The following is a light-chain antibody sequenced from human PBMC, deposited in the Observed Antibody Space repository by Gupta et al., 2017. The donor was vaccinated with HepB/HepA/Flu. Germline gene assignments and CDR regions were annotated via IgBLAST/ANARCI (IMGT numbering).Light chain of an antibody. CDR2: DAS. CDR3: QQYGSSPWT. CDR1: QSVSITF. J-gene: IGKJ1*01. V-gene: IGKV3-20*01. Sequence: EIVLTQSPGTLSLSPGGRATLPCRASQSVSITFLAWYQQKPGQAPRLLIYDASSRATGIPDRFSGSGSGTDFTLTISRLEPEDFAVYYCQQYGSSPWTFGQGTKVEIK.